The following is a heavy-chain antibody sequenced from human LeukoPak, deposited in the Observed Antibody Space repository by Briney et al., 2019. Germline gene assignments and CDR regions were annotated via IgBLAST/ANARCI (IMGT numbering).Heavy chain of an antibody. CDR2: INHSGST. CDR1: GGSFSGYY. V-gene: IGHV4-34*01. D-gene: IGHD2-8*01. Sequence: SETLSLTCAVYGGSFSGYYWSWIRQPPGKGLEWIGEINHSGSTNYNPSLKSRVTISVDTSKNQFSLKLSSVTAADTAVYYCARDIVLMVYAYNWFDPWGQGTLVTVSS. CDR3: ARDIVLMVYAYNWFDP. J-gene: IGHJ5*02.